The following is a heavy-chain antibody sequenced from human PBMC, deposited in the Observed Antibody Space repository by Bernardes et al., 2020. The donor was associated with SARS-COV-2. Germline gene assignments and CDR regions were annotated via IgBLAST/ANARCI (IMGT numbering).Heavy chain of an antibody. D-gene: IGHD6-19*01. Sequence: GGSLRLSCAASGFTFSSYDMHWVRQAPGKGLEWVAHISYDGGNKYYADSVKGRFTISRDNSKNTLYLQINSLRAEDTAVYYCARQYSGGWYFFDYWGQGTLVTVSS. CDR1: GFTFSSYD. CDR3: ARQYSGGWYFFDY. J-gene: IGHJ4*02. CDR2: ISYDGGNK. V-gene: IGHV3-30*03.